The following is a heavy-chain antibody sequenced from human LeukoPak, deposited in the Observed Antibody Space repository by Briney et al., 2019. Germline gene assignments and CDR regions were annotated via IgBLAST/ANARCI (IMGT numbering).Heavy chain of an antibody. J-gene: IGHJ1*01. D-gene: IGHD2-2*02. CDR2: ISSSSSYI. CDR3: ARDVSQYQLLYATEH. Sequence: PGGSLRLSCAASGFTFSSYSMNWVRQAPGKGLEWVSSISSSSSYIYYADSVKGRFTISRGNAKNSLYLQMNSLRAEDTAVYYCARDVSQYQLLYATEHWGQGTLVTVSS. CDR1: GFTFSSYS. V-gene: IGHV3-21*01.